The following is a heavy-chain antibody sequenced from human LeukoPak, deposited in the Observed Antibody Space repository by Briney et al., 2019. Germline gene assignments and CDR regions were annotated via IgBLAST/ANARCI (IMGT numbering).Heavy chain of an antibody. CDR2: IWYDGSNK. J-gene: IGHJ4*02. V-gene: IGHV3-33*01. D-gene: IGHD3-10*01. CDR3: ARDRSRHTMGAPYLDY. CDR1: GFTFSSYG. Sequence: GRSLRLSCAASGFTFSSYGMHWVRQAPGKGLEWVAVIWYDGSNKYYADSVKSRFTISRDHSKHPLYLQMNSLRPEDTAVYYCARDRSRHTMGAPYLDYWGQGTLVTVSS.